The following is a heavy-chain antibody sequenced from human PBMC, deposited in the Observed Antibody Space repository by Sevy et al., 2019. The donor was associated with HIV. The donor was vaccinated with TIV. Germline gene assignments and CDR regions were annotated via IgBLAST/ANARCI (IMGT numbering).Heavy chain of an antibody. CDR3: IRSRLLGYTAMVPDY. V-gene: IGHV3-49*04. J-gene: IGHJ4*02. Sequence: GGSLRLSCTTSGFTLGDYAMSWVRQAPGKGLEWVGFMRSKAFAGTTEYAASVKGRFTISTDDSKARAHLQMNSPRTEDTGVYYCIRSRLLGYTAMVPDYWGQGTLVTVSS. D-gene: IGHD5-18*01. CDR1: GFTLGDYA. CDR2: MRSKAFAGTT.